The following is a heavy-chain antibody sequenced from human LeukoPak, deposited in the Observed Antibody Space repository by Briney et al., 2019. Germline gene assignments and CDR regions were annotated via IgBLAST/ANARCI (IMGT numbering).Heavy chain of an antibody. CDR3: ARDLGYDSSGYYSDY. D-gene: IGHD3-22*01. Sequence: GSSVKVSSKASGGTFSSYAISWVRQAPGQGLEWMGGIIPIFGTANYAQKFQGRVTITADKSTTTAYMELSGLRSEDTAVYYCARDLGYDSSGYYSDYWGQGTLVTVSS. V-gene: IGHV1-69*06. CDR2: IIPIFGTA. CDR1: GGTFSSYA. J-gene: IGHJ4*02.